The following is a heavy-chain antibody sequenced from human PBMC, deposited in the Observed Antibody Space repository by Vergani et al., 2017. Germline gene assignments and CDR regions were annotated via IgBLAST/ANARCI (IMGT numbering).Heavy chain of an antibody. CDR1: GYSFTSYW. CDR2: IDPSDSYT. CDR3: ARVGWSYYDSSGYYYAPGGWFDP. Sequence: EVQLVQSGAEVKKPGESLRISCKGSGYSFTSYWISWVRQMPGKGLEWMGRIDPSDSYTNYSPSFQGHATISADKSISTAYLQWSSLKASDTAMYYCARVGWSYYDSSGYYYAPGGWFDPWGQGTLVTVSS. J-gene: IGHJ5*02. V-gene: IGHV5-10-1*03. D-gene: IGHD3-22*01.